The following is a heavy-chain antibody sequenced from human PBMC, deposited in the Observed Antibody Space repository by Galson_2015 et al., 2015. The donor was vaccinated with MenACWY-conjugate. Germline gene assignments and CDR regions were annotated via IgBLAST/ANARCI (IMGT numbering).Heavy chain of an antibody. CDR3: SRTGATPGDY. D-gene: IGHD2-15*01. CDR2: IYWDDDK. CDR1: GFSLSSSGVG. V-gene: IGHV2-5*02. Sequence: PALVKPTQTLTLTCTFSGFSLSSSGVGVGWIRQPPGKALEWLALIYWDDDKRYSPSLRSRLTITKDTSKNHVVLTMTNMDPVDTATYYCSRTGATPGDYWGQGTLVTVSS. J-gene: IGHJ4*02.